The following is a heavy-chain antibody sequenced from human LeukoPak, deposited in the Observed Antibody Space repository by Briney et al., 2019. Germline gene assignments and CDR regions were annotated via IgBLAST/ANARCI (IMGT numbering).Heavy chain of an antibody. D-gene: IGHD3-10*01. CDR1: GFTFSSNG. Sequence: GGSLRLSCAASGFTFSSNGMHWVRQAPGKGLEWVAFIRFDGSNTYYADSVKGRLTISRDTSKNTLYLQMNSLRPEDTAVYYCAKDRGFGEFTFDYWGQGTLVTVSS. V-gene: IGHV3-30*02. CDR3: AKDRGFGEFTFDY. J-gene: IGHJ4*02. CDR2: IRFDGSNT.